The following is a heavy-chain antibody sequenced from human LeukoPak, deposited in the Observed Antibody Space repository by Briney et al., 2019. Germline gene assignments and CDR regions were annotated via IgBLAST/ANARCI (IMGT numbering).Heavy chain of an antibody. Sequence: GGSLRLSCAASGFTFSSYDMHWDRQTTGKGLEWVSSVGTAGDTYYSGSVKGRFTISRENAKTSLYLQMNSLRAGDTAVYYCAIERRGYFEYWGQGTLVTVSS. CDR1: GFTFSSYD. J-gene: IGHJ4*02. CDR3: AIERRGYFEY. CDR2: VGTAGDT. D-gene: IGHD5-24*01. V-gene: IGHV3-13*04.